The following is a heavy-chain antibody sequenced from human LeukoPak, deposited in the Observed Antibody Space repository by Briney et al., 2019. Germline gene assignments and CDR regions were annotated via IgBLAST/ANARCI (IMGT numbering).Heavy chain of an antibody. CDR3: ASMRGRYCSSNGCYVEY. J-gene: IGHJ4*02. CDR2: MYTGGTT. CDR1: ELTVSSTY. D-gene: IGHD2-2*01. Sequence: GGSLRLSCAASELTVSSTYMSWVRQAPGKGLEWVALMYTGGTTYYSDSVKGRFIISRDNSKNTLYLQMNSLRVEDTAVYYCASMRGRYCSSNGCYVEYWGPGALVTVSS. V-gene: IGHV3-53*05.